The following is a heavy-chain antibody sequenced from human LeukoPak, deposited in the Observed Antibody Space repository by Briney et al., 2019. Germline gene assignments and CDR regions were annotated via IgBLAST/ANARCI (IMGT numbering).Heavy chain of an antibody. D-gene: IGHD5-18*01. CDR3: ARGLGYSYGPGDY. CDR2: INQSSGSP. Sequence: AAVKVSCKASGYTFTSYYMHWVRQAPGQGLEWMGIINQSSGSPNYTQKLQGRVTMTRDTSTSTVYMELNSLRSEDTAVYYCARGLGYSYGPGDYWGQGTLVTVSS. J-gene: IGHJ4*02. CDR1: GYTFTSYY. V-gene: IGHV1-46*01.